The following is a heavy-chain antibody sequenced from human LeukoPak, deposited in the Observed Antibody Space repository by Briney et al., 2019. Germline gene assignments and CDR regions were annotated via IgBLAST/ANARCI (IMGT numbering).Heavy chain of an antibody. Sequence: SETLSLTCTVSGGSIGSYYWSWIRQPPGKGLEWIGYIYYSGSTNYNPSLKSRVTISVDTSKNQFSLKLSSVTAADTAVYYCASVTYYDFWSGYYTWAFDIWGQGTMVTVS. V-gene: IGHV4-59*01. CDR2: IYYSGST. D-gene: IGHD3-3*01. CDR3: ASVTYYDFWSGYYTWAFDI. CDR1: GGSIGSYY. J-gene: IGHJ3*02.